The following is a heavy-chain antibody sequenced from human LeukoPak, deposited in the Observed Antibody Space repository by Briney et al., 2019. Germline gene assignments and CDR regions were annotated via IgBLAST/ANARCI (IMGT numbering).Heavy chain of an antibody. Sequence: GGSLRLSCAASGFTFSSGGMSWVRQAPGKGLEWVSALSGSGSTTYYADSVKGRFTISRDNSKNTLFLEMNSLRVEDTAVYYCAKAGYTSSWPLDNWGQGTQVTVSS. D-gene: IGHD6-13*01. J-gene: IGHJ4*02. CDR2: LSGSGSTT. CDR1: GFTFSSGG. CDR3: AKAGYTSSWPLDN. V-gene: IGHV3-23*01.